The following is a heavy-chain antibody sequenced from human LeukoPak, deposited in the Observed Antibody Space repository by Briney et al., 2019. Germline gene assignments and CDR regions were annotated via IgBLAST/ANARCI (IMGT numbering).Heavy chain of an antibody. D-gene: IGHD3-3*01. CDR1: GFSVSSNY. CDR3: ARWILEWLPYFDY. Sequence: GGSLRLSCAASGFSVSSNYMSWVRQAPGRGLEWVSVIYSGGTTYYADSVKGRFTFSRDNSKNSLYLQMNSLRAEDTAVYYCARWILEWLPYFDYWGQGTLVTVSS. CDR2: IYSGGTT. V-gene: IGHV3-53*01. J-gene: IGHJ4*02.